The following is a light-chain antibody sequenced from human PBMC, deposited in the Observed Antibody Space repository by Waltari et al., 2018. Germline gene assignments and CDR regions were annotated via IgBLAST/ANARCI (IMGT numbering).Light chain of an antibody. CDR3: QSADSATYVI. V-gene: IGLV3-25*03. CDR2: KDP. CDR1: ELPKQN. J-gene: IGLJ2*01. Sequence: SYELTQPPSVSVSPGQTARITCTGDELPKQNADWYQQKAGQAPVLAISKDPERPSGIPERFSGSSSGTTVTLTISGVQAEDEADYYCQSADSATYVIFGGGTKLTVL.